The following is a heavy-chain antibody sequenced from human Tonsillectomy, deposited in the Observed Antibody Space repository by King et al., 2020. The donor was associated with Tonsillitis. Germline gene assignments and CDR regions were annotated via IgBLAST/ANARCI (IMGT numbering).Heavy chain of an antibody. V-gene: IGHV3-48*03. CDR3: ASDSGFDY. CDR2: ISRSGRTI. D-gene: IGHD2-15*01. J-gene: IGHJ4*02. Sequence: VQLVESGGGLVQPGGSLRLSCAASGFTFSTFDMNWVRQAPGMGLEWVSYISRSGRTIYYADSVKGRFTISRDNAKNSLYLQMNSLRAEDTAVYYCASDSGFDYWGQGTLVTVSS. CDR1: GFTFSTFD.